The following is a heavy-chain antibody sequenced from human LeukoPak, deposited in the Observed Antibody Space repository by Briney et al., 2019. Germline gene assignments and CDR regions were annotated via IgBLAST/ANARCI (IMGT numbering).Heavy chain of an antibody. CDR1: GGSISSYY. J-gene: IGHJ3*02. D-gene: IGHD3-22*01. CDR2: IYTSGST. CDR3: ARDVAPHYNDAHAFDI. V-gene: IGHV4-4*07. Sequence: SETLSLTCTVSGGSISSYYWSWIRQPAGKGLEWIGRIYTSGSTNYNPSLKSRVTMSVDTSKNQFSLKLSSVTAADTAVYYCARDVAPHYNDAHAFDIWGQGTMVTVSS.